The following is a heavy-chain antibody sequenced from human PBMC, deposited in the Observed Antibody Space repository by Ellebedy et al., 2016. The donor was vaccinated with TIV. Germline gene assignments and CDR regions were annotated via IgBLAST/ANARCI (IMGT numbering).Heavy chain of an antibody. Sequence: ASVKVSXXASGSTFSSYAISWVRQTPGEGLELMGGFIPLFGTANYAQKFQGRVTITADDSTSTVYMELSSLRSEDTAVYYCAKKYSDSSDIDLDAFDIWGQGTMVTVSS. V-gene: IGHV1-69*13. CDR3: AKKYSDSSDIDLDAFDI. CDR2: FIPLFGTA. D-gene: IGHD6-6*01. CDR1: GSTFSSYA. J-gene: IGHJ3*02.